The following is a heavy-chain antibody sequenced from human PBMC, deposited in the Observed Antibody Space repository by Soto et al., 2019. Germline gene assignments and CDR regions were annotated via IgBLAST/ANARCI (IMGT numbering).Heavy chain of an antibody. Sequence: QVQLVQSGAEVKKPGASVKVSCKASGYSLRSNYIHWVRQAPGHGLEWMGWINPNSSGTVYAQKFQGRVTRTRDTSPTTASMQLNRLTSYDTAVYYCARDLIVDGPDNYVMDVWGPGTTVTVAS. CDR1: GYSLRSNY. CDR3: ARDLIVDGPDNYVMDV. D-gene: IGHD3-22*01. V-gene: IGHV1-2*02. CDR2: INPNSSGT. J-gene: IGHJ6*02.